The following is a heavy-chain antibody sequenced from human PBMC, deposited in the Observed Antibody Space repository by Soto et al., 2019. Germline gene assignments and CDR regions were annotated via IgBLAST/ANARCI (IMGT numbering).Heavy chain of an antibody. CDR2: IYSGGST. J-gene: IGHJ4*02. Sequence: PGGSLRLSCAASGFTVSSNYMSWVRQAPGKGLEWVSVIYSGGSTYYADSVKGRFTISRDNSKNTLYLQMNSLRAEDTAVYYCARDGTTPGVDGRFDYWGQGTLVTVSS. CDR1: GFTVSSNY. CDR3: ARDGTTPGVDGRFDY. D-gene: IGHD1-7*01. V-gene: IGHV3-53*01.